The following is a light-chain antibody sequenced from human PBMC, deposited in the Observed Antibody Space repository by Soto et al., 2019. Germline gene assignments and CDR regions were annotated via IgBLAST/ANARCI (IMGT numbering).Light chain of an antibody. CDR3: PQYYSNPT. CDR2: WAS. CDR1: QSFLYSSNNKNY. V-gene: IGKV4-1*01. Sequence: DIVMTQSPDSLSVSLGERATINCKSSQSFLYSSNNKNYLAWYQHKPGQPPKLLIYWASTRVSGVPERFSGSGSGTDFTLTISSLQTEDVAVYYCPQYYSNPTFGQGTKVEIK. J-gene: IGKJ1*01.